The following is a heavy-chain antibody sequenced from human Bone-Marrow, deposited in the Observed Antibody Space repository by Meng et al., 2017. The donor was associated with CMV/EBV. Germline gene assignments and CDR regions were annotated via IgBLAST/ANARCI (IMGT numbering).Heavy chain of an antibody. D-gene: IGHD4-17*01. CDR1: GFTFSNAF. Sequence: GGSLRLSCVVSGFTFSNAFMSWVRQAPGQGLEWVATIWPDGRTICYLDSVRGRFIISRDNAKNSLSLQMNSLRAEDTAVYFCAKLLGQVTTYDFWGQGARVTVSS. V-gene: IGHV3-7*01. CDR3: AKLLGQVTTYDF. J-gene: IGHJ4*02. CDR2: IWPDGRTI.